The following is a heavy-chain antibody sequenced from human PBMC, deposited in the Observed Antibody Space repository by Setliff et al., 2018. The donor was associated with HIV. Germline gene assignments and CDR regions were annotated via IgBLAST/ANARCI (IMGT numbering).Heavy chain of an antibody. D-gene: IGHD3-10*01. CDR1: GFTFNTYS. J-gene: IGHJ6*02. V-gene: IGHV3-30*04. CDR3: ARPLWFGELSTYYYYAMGV. CDR2: ISDDGTNK. Sequence: GGSLRLSCAASGFTFNTYSIHWVRQAPGKGLEWVAVISDDGTNKFYADSVKGRFTISRDNFKNTLYLQMDSLRADDTAVYYCARPLWFGELSTYYYYAMGVWGQGTTVTVSS.